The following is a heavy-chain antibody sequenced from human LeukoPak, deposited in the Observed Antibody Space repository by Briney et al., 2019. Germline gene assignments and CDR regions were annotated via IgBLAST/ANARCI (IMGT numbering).Heavy chain of an antibody. CDR1: GFTFSSYA. V-gene: IGHV3-23*01. D-gene: IGHD3-22*01. CDR2: ISDSGGST. J-gene: IGHJ4*02. Sequence: PGGSLRLSCAASGFTFSSYAMSWVRQDPGKRLEWVSAISDSGGSTYYADSVKGRFTISRDNSKNTLYLQMNSLRAEDTAVYYCAKITSTMIVVVITGDYFDYWGQGTLVTVSS. CDR3: AKITSTMIVVVITGDYFDY.